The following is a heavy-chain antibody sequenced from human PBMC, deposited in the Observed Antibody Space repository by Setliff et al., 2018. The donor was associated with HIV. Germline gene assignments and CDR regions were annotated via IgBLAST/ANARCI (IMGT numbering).Heavy chain of an antibody. V-gene: IGHV4-38-2*01. CDR2: LYYSGST. CDR3: VRSMGFGEIPFDY. CDR1: GLSISSGYY. Sequence: SETLSLTCDVSGLSISSGYYWGWIRQPPGKGLEWIGTLYYSGSTYYNPSLRSRISVSVDTSKSQFSLTLSSVTAADTGIYYCVRSMGFGEIPFDYWGQGTLVTVSS. D-gene: IGHD3-10*01. J-gene: IGHJ4*02.